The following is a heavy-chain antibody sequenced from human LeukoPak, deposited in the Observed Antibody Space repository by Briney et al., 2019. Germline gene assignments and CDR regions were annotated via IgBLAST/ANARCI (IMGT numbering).Heavy chain of an antibody. CDR1: GGTFSSYA. CDR2: IIPIFGTA. J-gene: IGHJ6*03. Sequence: SVKVSCKASGGTFSSYAISWVRQAPGQGLEWMGGIIPIFGTANYAQKFQGRVTITADKSTSTAYMELSSLRSEDTAVYYCARAPLGYCSSTSCYAYYYYMDVWGKGTTVTVSS. D-gene: IGHD2-2*01. CDR3: ARAPLGYCSSTSCYAYYYYMDV. V-gene: IGHV1-69*06.